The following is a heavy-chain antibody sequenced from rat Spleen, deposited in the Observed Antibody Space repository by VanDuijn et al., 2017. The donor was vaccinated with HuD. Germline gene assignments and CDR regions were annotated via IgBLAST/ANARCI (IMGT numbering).Heavy chain of an antibody. CDR1: GFTFSDYH. J-gene: IGHJ2*01. V-gene: IGHV5-7*01. Sequence: EVQLVESGGGLVQPGRSLKLSCVASGFTFSDYHMAWVRQAPGKGLEWVASITNTGGSTYYPDSVKGRFTISRDNAKSTLYLQMDSLRSEDTATYYCAREAGVPFHYFDYWGRGVMVTVSS. CDR3: AREAGVPFHYFDY. D-gene: IGHD4-4*01. CDR2: ITNTGGST.